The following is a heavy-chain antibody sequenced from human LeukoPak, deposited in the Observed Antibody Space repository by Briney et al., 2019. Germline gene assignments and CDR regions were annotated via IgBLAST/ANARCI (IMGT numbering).Heavy chain of an antibody. Sequence: SETLSLTCTVSGGSISSYYWSGIRQPPGKGLEWIGYIYYSGSTNYNPSLKSRVTISVDTSKNQFSLKLSSVTAADTAVYYCARHVEAAEKFDYWGQGTLVTVSS. D-gene: IGHD6-13*01. CDR3: ARHVEAAEKFDY. CDR2: IYYSGST. J-gene: IGHJ4*02. CDR1: GGSISSYY. V-gene: IGHV4-59*08.